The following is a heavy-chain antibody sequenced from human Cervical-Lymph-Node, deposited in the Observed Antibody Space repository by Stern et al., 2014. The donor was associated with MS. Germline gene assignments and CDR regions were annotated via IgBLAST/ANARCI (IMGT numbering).Heavy chain of an antibody. D-gene: IGHD5-18*01. CDR1: GGTFSSYG. V-gene: IGHV1-69*01. J-gene: IGHJ4*02. CDR3: ARVGGYGYLPY. CDR2: IIPIFGTA. Sequence: QVQLVESGAEVKKPGSSVKVSCKASGGTFSSYGIIWVRQAPGQGLEWMGGIIPIFGTANYAQRFQGRVTITADESTSTAYMELSSLRSEDMAVYYCARVGGYGYLPYWGQGTLVTVSS.